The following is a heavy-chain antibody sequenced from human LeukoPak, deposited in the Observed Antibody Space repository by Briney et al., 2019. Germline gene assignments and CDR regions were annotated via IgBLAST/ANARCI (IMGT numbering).Heavy chain of an antibody. V-gene: IGHV4-61*08. D-gene: IGHD3-3*01. J-gene: IGHJ4*02. CDR1: GGSISSGGYY. Sequence: SQTLSLTCTVSGGSISSGGYYWSWIGQPPGKGLDWIGYIYYSGNTNYNPSLKSRVTISVDTSKNQFSLKLSSVTAADTAVYYCARAGDYDFWSGPGAARLGFLDYWGQGTLVTVSS. CDR3: ARAGDYDFWSGPGAARLGFLDY. CDR2: IYYSGNT.